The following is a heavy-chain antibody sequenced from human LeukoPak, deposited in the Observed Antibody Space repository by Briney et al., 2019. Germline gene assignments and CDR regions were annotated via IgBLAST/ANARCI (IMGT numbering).Heavy chain of an antibody. V-gene: IGHV1-69*05. CDR1: GGTFSSYA. CDR3: ASPSDASGSYFLGFDY. D-gene: IGHD1-26*01. CDR2: IIPIFGTA. Sequence: SVKVSCKASGGTFSSYAISWVRQAPGQGLEWMGGIIPIFGTANYAQKFQGRVTITTDESTSTAYMELSSLRSEDTAVYYCASPSDASGSYFLGFDYWGQGTLVTVSS. J-gene: IGHJ4*02.